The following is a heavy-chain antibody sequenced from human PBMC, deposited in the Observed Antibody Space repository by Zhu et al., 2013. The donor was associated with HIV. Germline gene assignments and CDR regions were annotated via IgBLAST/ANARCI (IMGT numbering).Heavy chain of an antibody. V-gene: IGHV1-69*01. CDR3: AREDRRLMTSLDF. J-gene: IGHJ4*02. Sequence: QVQLVQSGAEVKKPGSSVKVSCKASGGTFSRYAISWVRQAPGQGLEWMGGIIPMFGPTNYAQKLQGRVTITADESTSTAYMELTSLRSDDTAVYFCAREDRRLMTSLDFWGQGTLVSVSS. CDR2: IIPMFGPT. CDR1: GGTFSRYA. D-gene: IGHD3-16*01.